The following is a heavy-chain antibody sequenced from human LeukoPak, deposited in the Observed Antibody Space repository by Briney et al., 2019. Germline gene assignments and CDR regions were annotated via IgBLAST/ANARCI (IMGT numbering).Heavy chain of an antibody. Sequence: SETLSLTCTVSGGSISSTSYYWGWIRQPPGKGLEWIGSISYSGSAYYNPSLKSRVTISGDTSKNQFSLKLSSVTAADTAVYYCARHPQHPNMDVWGQGTTVTVSS. J-gene: IGHJ6*02. V-gene: IGHV4-39*01. CDR2: ISYSGSA. D-gene: IGHD6-13*01. CDR1: GGSISSTSYY. CDR3: ARHPQHPNMDV.